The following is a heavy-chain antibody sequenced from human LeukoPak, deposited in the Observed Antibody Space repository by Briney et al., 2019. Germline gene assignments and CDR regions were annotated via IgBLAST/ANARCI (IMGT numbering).Heavy chain of an antibody. CDR1: GFTFTTYS. CDR3: ARDPYNWNDGGYGMDV. J-gene: IGHJ6*04. Sequence: PGGSLRLSCAASGFTFTTYSMSWVRQAPGKELEWVANIKKDGSDKYYVDSVKGRFTISRDNAKNSLYLQMNTLRAEDTAVYYCARDPYNWNDGGYGMDVWGKGTTVAVYS. CDR2: IKKDGSDK. V-gene: IGHV3-7*03. D-gene: IGHD1-1*01.